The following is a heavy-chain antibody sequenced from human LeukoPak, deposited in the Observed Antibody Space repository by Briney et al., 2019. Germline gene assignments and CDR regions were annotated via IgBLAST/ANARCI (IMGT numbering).Heavy chain of an antibody. D-gene: IGHD2-15*01. V-gene: IGHV3-48*03. Sequence: GGSLRLSCAASGFTFSSYEMNWVRQAPGKGLEWVSYISSSGSTIYYADSVKGRFTIPRDNAKNSLYLQMNSLRAEDTAVYYCARVKVRVVAAIGWFDPWGQGTLVTVSS. CDR2: ISSSGSTI. J-gene: IGHJ5*02. CDR3: ARVKVRVVAAIGWFDP. CDR1: GFTFSSYE.